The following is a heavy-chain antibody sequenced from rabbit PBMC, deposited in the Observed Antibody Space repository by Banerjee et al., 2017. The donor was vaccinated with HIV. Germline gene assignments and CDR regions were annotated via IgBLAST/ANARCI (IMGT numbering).Heavy chain of an antibody. J-gene: IGHJ4*01. CDR1: GFTLSSYW. V-gene: IGHV1S40*01. CDR3: ARTVSAYSYADYGDFNL. CDR2: IYAGSSGST. D-gene: IGHD2-1*01. Sequence: QSLEESGGDLVKPGASLTLTCTASGFTLSSYWICWIRQAPGKGLEWIACIYAGSSGSTYYASWAKGRFTVSKTSSTTVTLQMTSLTAADTATYFCARTVSAYSYADYGDFNLWGPGTLVTVS.